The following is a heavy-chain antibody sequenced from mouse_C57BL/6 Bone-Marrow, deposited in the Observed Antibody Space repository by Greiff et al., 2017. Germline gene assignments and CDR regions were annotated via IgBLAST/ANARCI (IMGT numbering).Heavy chain of an antibody. CDR3: ARPPYYYGSSRGYFDV. D-gene: IGHD1-1*01. Sequence: EVQVVESGGDLVKPGGSLKLSCAASGFTFSSYGMSWVRQTPEKRLEWVATISSGGSYTYYPDSVKGRFTISRDNAKHTLYLQMSSLTSEDTAMYYCARPPYYYGSSRGYFDVWGTGTTVTVSS. CDR1: GFTFSSYG. V-gene: IGHV5-6*01. CDR2: ISSGGSYT. J-gene: IGHJ1*03.